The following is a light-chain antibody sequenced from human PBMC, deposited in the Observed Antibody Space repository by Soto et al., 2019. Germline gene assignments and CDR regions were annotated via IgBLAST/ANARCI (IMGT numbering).Light chain of an antibody. CDR3: RQSYPLPVT. V-gene: IGKV1-39*01. CDR1: QSIDTY. J-gene: IGKJ4*01. Sequence: DIQMTQSPSSLSASIGDRVTITCRASQSIDTYLSWYQKKPGKAPKLLMFGVSNLESGVPSRISGSGSGTDFTLTISSLEVDDFVNYYCRQSYPLPVTVGGGTRVEIK. CDR2: GVS.